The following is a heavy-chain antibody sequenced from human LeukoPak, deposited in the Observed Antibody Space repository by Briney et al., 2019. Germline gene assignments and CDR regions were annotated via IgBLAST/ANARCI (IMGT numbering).Heavy chain of an antibody. CDR1: GGSIRTYY. V-gene: IGHV4-4*09. D-gene: IGHD2/OR15-2a*01. J-gene: IGHJ4*02. CDR3: AGGDFYRYYFDY. CDR2: IYTSGST. Sequence: SETLSLICTVSGGSIRTYYWSWIRQPPGKGLEWIGYIYTSGSTNYNPSLKSRVTMSLDTSENQFSLKLSSVTAADTAVYYCAGGDFYRYYFDYWGQGTLVTVSS.